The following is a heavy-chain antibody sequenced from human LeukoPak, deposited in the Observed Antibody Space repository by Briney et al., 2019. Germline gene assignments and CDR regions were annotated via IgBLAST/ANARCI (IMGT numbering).Heavy chain of an antibody. D-gene: IGHD2-8*02. CDR2: IYSGGSR. J-gene: IGHJ1*01. V-gene: IGHV3-66*01. CDR1: GFTAISNY. CDR3: AAGGGVAALQR. Sequence: PVGSLRLSCAASGFTAISNYMSCVRHAPGKGREWGSVIYSGGSRYAADFVNGRFTISRHNSKNTLYLQMNSLRAQDTAVYYCAAGGGVAALQRWGQGTLVTVSS.